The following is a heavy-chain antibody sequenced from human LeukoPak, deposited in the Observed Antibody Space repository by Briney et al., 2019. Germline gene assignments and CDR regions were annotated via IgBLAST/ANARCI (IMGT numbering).Heavy chain of an antibody. CDR1: GGTFSSYA. Sequence: ASVKVSCKASGGTFSSYAISWVRQAPGQGLEWMGGIIPIFGTANYAQKFQGRVTITADESTSTAYMELSSLRSEDTAVYYRARDRGYSYGATDYWGQGTLVTVSS. CDR2: IIPIFGTA. CDR3: ARDRGYSYGATDY. V-gene: IGHV1-69*13. D-gene: IGHD5-18*01. J-gene: IGHJ4*02.